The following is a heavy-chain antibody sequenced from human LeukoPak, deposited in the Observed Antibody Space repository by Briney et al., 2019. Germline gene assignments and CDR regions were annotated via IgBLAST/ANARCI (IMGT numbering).Heavy chain of an antibody. CDR1: GGSISSYY. CDR2: ISYSENT. CDR3: ARNSGSYSFEN. J-gene: IGHJ4*02. D-gene: IGHD1-26*01. V-gene: IGHV4-59*01. Sequence: SETLSLTCTVSGGSISSYYWSWMRQSPGKGLEWIGYISYSENTNYNPSLRSRVTMSVDTPKNQLSLKLSSVTAADTAVYYCARNSGSYSFENWGQGTLVTVSS.